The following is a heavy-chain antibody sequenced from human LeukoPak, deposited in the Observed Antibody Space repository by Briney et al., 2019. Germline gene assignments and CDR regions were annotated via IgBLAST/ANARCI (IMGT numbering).Heavy chain of an antibody. D-gene: IGHD6-13*01. CDR2: ISWNSGST. V-gene: IGHV3-9*01. CDR1: GFTFGDYA. CDR3: ARGPRWPNSSSSGMAV. Sequence: GGSLGLSCAASGFTFGDYAMHWVRQAPGKGLEWVSGISWNSGSTGYADSVKGRFTTSRDNAKNSLYLQMNSLRAEDTAVYYCARGPRWPNSSSSGMAVWAQGPTVPASS. J-gene: IGHJ6*02.